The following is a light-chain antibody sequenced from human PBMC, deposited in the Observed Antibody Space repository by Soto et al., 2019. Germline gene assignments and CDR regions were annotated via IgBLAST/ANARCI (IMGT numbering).Light chain of an antibody. J-gene: IGKJ1*01. CDR1: QGISNY. CDR2: GAS. V-gene: IGKV1-39*01. Sequence: QLTQSPSSLSASVGDRVTITFPASQGISNYLAWYQQKPGKAPKLLIYGASTLQSGVPSRFSGSGSGTDFTLTISSLQPEDFADYFCHQTYSTPGTFGQGTKVDI. CDR3: HQTYSTPGT.